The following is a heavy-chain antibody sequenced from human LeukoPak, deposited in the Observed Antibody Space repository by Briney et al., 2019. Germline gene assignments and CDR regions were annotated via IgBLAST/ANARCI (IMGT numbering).Heavy chain of an antibody. J-gene: IGHJ4*02. V-gene: IGHV3-48*03. CDR3: ARGDGNIAAAADY. CDR1: GFTFSSYE. D-gene: IGHD6-13*01. CDR2: ISSSGSTI. Sequence: PGGSLRLSCAASGFTFSSYEMNWVRQAPGKGLEWVSYISSSGSTIYYADSVKGRFTISRDNAKNSLYLQMNSLRAEDTAVYYCARGDGNIAAAADYWGQGTLVTVSS.